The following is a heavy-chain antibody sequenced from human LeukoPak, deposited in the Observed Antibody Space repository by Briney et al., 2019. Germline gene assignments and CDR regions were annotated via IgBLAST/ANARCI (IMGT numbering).Heavy chain of an antibody. CDR2: IYTSGST. Sequence: SETLSLTCTVSGGSISSYYWSWIRQPAGKGLEWIGRIYTSGSTNYNPSLKSRVTMSVDTSKNQFSLRLNSVTAADTAMYYCAKSGGYGLIDYWGQGTLVTVSS. V-gene: IGHV4-4*07. J-gene: IGHJ4*02. D-gene: IGHD1-26*01. CDR3: AKSGGYGLIDY. CDR1: GGSISSYY.